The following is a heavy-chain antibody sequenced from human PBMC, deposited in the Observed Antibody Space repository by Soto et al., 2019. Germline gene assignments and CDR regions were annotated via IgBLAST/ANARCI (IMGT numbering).Heavy chain of an antibody. D-gene: IGHD2-2*02. CDR2: IIPILGIA. CDR3: ARVYCSSTSCYRDDAFDI. J-gene: IGHJ3*02. Sequence: SVKVSFKASGGTFSSYTISWVRQAPGQGLEWMGRIIPILGIANYAQKFQGRVTITADKSTSTAYMELSSLRSEDTAVYYCARVYCSSTSCYRDDAFDIWGQGTMVTVSS. V-gene: IGHV1-69*02. CDR1: GGTFSSYT.